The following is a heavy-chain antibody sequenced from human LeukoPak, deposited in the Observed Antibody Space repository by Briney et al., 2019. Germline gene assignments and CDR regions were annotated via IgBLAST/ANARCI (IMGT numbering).Heavy chain of an antibody. V-gene: IGHV4-59*12. CDR2: LFHTRGA. CDR1: GGSISGYY. J-gene: IGHJ4*02. D-gene: IGHD6-13*01. Sequence: SETLSLTCSVSGGSISGYYWSWSQQPPGKGVEWIGNLFHTRGAWYKSSLKSRVTTSVDTSKNQFSLRLTSVTAADTAFYYCAREEYSSDWYGHDSWGQGTLVTVSS. CDR3: AREEYSSDWYGHDS.